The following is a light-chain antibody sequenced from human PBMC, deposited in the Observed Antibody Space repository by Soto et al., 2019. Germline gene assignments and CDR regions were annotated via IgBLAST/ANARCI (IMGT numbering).Light chain of an antibody. Sequence: QSVLTQPPSVSGAPGQRVTISCTGSSSNIGAGYDVHWYQQLPGTAPKLLIYGNSNRPSGVPDRFSGSKSGTSASLAITGLQAEDDADYYCLSYDSSLSGWVFGGGTKVTVL. V-gene: IGLV1-40*01. J-gene: IGLJ3*02. CDR1: SSNIGAGYD. CDR2: GNS. CDR3: LSYDSSLSGWV.